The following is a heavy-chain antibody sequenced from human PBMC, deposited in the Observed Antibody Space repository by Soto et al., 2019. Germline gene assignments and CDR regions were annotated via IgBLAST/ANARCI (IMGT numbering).Heavy chain of an antibody. V-gene: IGHV3-23*01. D-gene: IGHD6-13*01. J-gene: IGHJ4*02. CDR2: ISGSGDST. CDR3: ARRGPGTYFDY. Sequence: EVQLLESGGGLVQPGGSLRLSCAASGFTFSSYVMRWVRQAPGKGLEWVSAISGSGDSTYYTDSVKGRFTISRDNSKNTLYLQMNSLRAEDTAVYYCARRGPGTYFDYWGQGTLVTVSS. CDR1: GFTFSSYV.